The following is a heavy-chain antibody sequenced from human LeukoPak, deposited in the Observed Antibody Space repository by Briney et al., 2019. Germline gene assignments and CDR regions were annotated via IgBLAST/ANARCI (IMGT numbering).Heavy chain of an antibody. CDR2: INRSGFT. CDR3: TRVSVAGAFVD. V-gene: IGHV4-38-2*01. Sequence: TSETLSLTCAVSRYSINSVSSSFFWGWIRQPPGKGLEWIGSINRSGFTYYNPSLKSRVAISVDTSTNHFSLSLNSVTAADTAVYYCTRVSVAGAFVDWGQGTVVTVSS. J-gene: IGHJ4*02. D-gene: IGHD6-19*01. CDR1: RYSINSVSSSFF.